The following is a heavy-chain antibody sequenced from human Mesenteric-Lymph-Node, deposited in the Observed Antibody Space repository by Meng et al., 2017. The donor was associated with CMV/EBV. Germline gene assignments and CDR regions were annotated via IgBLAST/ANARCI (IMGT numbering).Heavy chain of an antibody. CDR3: ARVEGDIVVVPAAIPFDY. D-gene: IGHD2-2*01. V-gene: IGHV1-8*03. CDR2: MNPNSGNT. CDR1: GYTFTSYD. J-gene: IGHJ4*02. Sequence: ASVKVSCKASGYTFTSYDINWVRQATGQGLEWMGWMNPNSGNTGYAQKFQGRVTITRNTSISTAYMELSSLRSEDTAVYYCARVEGDIVVVPAAIPFDYWGQGTLVTVSS.